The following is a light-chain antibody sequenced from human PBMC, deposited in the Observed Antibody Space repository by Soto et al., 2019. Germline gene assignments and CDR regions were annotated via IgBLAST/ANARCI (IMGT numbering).Light chain of an antibody. V-gene: IGLV2-8*01. CDR3: SSYAGGNNLYV. CDR1: SSDVGRYNY. J-gene: IGLJ1*01. Sequence: QSVLTQPPSASGSPGQSVTISCTGTSSDVGRYNYVSWYQQHPGKAPKLMISEVTKRPSGVPDRFSGSKSGNTASLTVSGLQAEDAADYYCSSYAGGNNLYVFGTGTKVTVL. CDR2: EVT.